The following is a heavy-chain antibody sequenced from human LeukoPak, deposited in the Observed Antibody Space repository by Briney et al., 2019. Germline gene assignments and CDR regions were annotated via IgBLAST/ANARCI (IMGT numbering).Heavy chain of an antibody. V-gene: IGHV5-51*01. J-gene: IGHJ4*02. CDR1: GYSLTSYW. CDR2: IYPGDFDT. D-gene: IGHD4-17*01. CDR3: ARRWDYGDYPFDY. Sequence: GEALKISCQGSGYSLTSYWIDWVRQMPGKGLEWMGIIYPGDFDTRYSPSFQGQVTISADKSISTAYLQWSSLKASDTAMYYCARRWDYGDYPFDYWGQGTLVTVSS.